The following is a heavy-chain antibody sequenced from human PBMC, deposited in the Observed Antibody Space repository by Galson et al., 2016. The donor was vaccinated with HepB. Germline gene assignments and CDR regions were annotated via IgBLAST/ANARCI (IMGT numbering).Heavy chain of an antibody. CDR3: AKDQFVGVVPAATDY. D-gene: IGHD2-2*01. CDR1: GFTVSSNY. V-gene: IGHV3-53*01. Sequence: LRLSCAASGFTVSSNYMNWVRQAPGKGLEWVSVIYNGGNTYYADSVKGRFTISRDNSKNTLYLQMNSLRAEDTAVYYCAKDQFVGVVPAATDYWGQGTLVTVSS. J-gene: IGHJ4*02. CDR2: IYNGGNT.